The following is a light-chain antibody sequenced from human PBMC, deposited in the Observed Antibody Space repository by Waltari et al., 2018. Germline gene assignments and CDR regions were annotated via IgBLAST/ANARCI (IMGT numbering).Light chain of an antibody. CDR3: ISYISSSTLEL. J-gene: IGLJ2*01. CDR1: SSDVGAYHY. CDR2: DVS. Sequence: QSALTQPASVSGSPGQSITISCTGTSSDVGAYHYVSWYQQHPGKAPKLMICDVSNRPSGFSNRFSGSKSGNTASLTISGLQAEDEAVYYCISYISSSTLELFGGGTSLTVL. V-gene: IGLV2-14*03.